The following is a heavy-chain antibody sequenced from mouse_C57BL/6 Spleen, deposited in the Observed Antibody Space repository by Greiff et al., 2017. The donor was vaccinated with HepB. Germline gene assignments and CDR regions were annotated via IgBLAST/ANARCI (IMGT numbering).Heavy chain of an antibody. V-gene: IGHV1-26*01. CDR1: GYTFTDYY. CDR3: ARDDGYNAMDY. Sequence: EVQLQQSGPELVKPGASVKISCKASGYTFTDYYMNWVKQSHGKSLEWIGDINPNNGGTSYNQKFKGKATLTVDKSSSTAYMELRSLTSEDSAVYYCARDDGYNAMDYWGQGTSVTVSS. CDR2: INPNNGGT. J-gene: IGHJ4*01. D-gene: IGHD2-3*01.